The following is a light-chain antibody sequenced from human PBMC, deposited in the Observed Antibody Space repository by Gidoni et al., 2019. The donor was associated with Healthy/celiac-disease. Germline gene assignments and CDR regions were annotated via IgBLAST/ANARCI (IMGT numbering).Light chain of an antibody. CDR2: SAS. V-gene: IGKV1-39*01. J-gene: IGKJ1*01. CDR3: QQSYSTPGT. CDR1: QSISSY. Sequence: DIQMTQSPASLSASVGDRVTITCRASQSISSYLNWYQQKPGKAPKLLIYSASSLQRGFPSRFSGRGSVTDFTLPIRSLQPEDFATYYCQQSYSTPGTFGQGTKVEIK.